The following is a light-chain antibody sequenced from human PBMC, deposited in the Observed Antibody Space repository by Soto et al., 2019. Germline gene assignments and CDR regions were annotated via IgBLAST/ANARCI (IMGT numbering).Light chain of an antibody. V-gene: IGLV2-14*01. CDR2: DVS. CDR1: SSDVGGYNY. CDR3: SSYTSSSTEV. Sequence: QSALTQPASVSGSPGQSITISCTGTSSDVGGYNYVSWYQQHPGKAPKLMIYDVSNRPSGVSNRFSGSKSGNTASLTISGLQAEDEADYYCSSYTSSSTEVFGGGTNVTVL. J-gene: IGLJ2*01.